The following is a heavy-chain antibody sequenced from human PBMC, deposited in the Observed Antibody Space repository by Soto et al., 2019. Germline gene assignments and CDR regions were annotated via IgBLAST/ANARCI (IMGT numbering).Heavy chain of an antibody. Sequence: ASVKVCCKASGYTFTSYGISWVRQAPGQGLEWMGWISAYNGNTNYAQKLQGRVTMTTDTSTSTAYMELRSLRSDDTAVYYCAREVPYYCSSTSCSRLSWFDPWGQGTLVTVSS. D-gene: IGHD2-2*01. CDR2: ISAYNGNT. CDR3: AREVPYYCSSTSCSRLSWFDP. CDR1: GYTFTSYG. V-gene: IGHV1-18*01. J-gene: IGHJ5*02.